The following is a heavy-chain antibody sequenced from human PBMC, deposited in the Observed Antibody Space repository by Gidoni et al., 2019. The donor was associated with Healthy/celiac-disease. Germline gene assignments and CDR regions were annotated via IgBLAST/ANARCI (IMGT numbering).Heavy chain of an antibody. CDR1: GYTFTSYA. CDR2: INAGHGNT. CDR3: ARGRALYCSGGSCYGSSFDY. V-gene: IGHV1-3*01. D-gene: IGHD2-15*01. J-gene: IGHJ4*02. Sequence: QVQLVQSGAEVKKPGASVKVSCKASGYTFTSYAMHWVRQAHGQRLEWMGWINAGHGNTKYSQKFQGRVTITRDTYASTAYMELSSLRSEDTAVYYCARGRALYCSGGSCYGSSFDYWGQGTLVTVSS.